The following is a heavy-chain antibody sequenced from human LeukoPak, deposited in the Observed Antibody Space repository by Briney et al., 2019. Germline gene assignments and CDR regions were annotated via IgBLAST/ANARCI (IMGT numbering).Heavy chain of an antibody. V-gene: IGHV3-9*01. J-gene: IGHJ4*02. CDR2: ISWNSGSI. CDR3: AKGNREQLDHFDY. Sequence: GRSLRLSCVASGFTFDDYAMHWVRQAPGKGLEWVSGISWNSGSIGYADSVKGRFTISRDNAKNSLYLQMNSLRAEDTALYYCAKGNREQLDHFDYWGQGTLVTVSS. D-gene: IGHD6-13*01. CDR1: GFTFDDYA.